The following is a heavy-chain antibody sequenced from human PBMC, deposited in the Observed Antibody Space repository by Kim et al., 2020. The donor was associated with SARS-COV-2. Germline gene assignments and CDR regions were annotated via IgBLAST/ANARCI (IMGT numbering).Heavy chain of an antibody. Sequence: SETLSLTCTVSGGSISSGSYYWSWIRQPAGKGLEWIGRIYTSGSTNYNPSLKSRVTISVDTSKNQFSLKLSSVTAADTAVYYCARERDTSYYDFWSGYPNYFDYWGQGTLVTVSS. J-gene: IGHJ4*02. D-gene: IGHD3-3*01. CDR3: ARERDTSYYDFWSGYPNYFDY. V-gene: IGHV4-61*02. CDR1: GGSISSGSYY. CDR2: IYTSGST.